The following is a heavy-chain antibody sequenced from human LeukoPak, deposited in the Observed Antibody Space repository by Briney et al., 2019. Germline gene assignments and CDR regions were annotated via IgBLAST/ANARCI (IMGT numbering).Heavy chain of an antibody. CDR1: GFTFSSYA. J-gene: IGHJ4*02. CDR3: ARWGGTRQYYFDY. V-gene: IGHV3-33*08. D-gene: IGHD1-1*01. CDR2: TRFDGSIK. Sequence: GKSLRLSCAASGFTFSSYAMHWVRQAPGKGLEWVAVTRFDGSIKQYADSVKGRFTISRDDSKNTLYLQMNFLKSEDTAVYYCARWGGTRQYYFDYWGQGTLVTVSS.